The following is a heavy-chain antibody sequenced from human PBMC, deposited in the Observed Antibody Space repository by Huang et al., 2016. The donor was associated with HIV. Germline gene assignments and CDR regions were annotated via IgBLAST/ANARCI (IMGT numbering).Heavy chain of an antibody. D-gene: IGHD2-21*02. CDR2: IYRTVGT. CDR1: GDSISSGGHS. CDR3: ARDGGNSEYYFDY. V-gene: IGHV4-30-2*01. J-gene: IGHJ4*02. Sequence: QLQLQESGSGLVKPSQTLSLTCAVSGDSISSGGHSWSWIRQPPGKGLEWIGYIYRTVGTYYNPSRQSRVTMSVDRSKNQFSLRLSSVTAADTAIYYCARDGGNSEYYFDYWGQGTLVTVSS.